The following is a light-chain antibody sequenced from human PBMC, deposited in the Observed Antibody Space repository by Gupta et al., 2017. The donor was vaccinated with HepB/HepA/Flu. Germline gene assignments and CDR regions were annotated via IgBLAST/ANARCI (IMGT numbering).Light chain of an antibody. CDR1: SNNVGNQG. CDR2: RND. Sequence: QAGLTPLPTVSRGLRQIATLTRTGNSNNVGNQGAAWLQQHPGHPPKLLTYRNDKRPSGISERFSASRSGNTASLSISGLQPEDEADYYCSAWDSSLSAWVFGGGTKVTVL. V-gene: IGLV10-54*04. J-gene: IGLJ3*02. CDR3: SAWDSSLSAWV.